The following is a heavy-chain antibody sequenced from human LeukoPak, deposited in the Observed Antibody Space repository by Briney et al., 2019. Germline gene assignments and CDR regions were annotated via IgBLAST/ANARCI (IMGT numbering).Heavy chain of an antibody. CDR1: GGSISSSTYY. CDR2: VYYSGST. D-gene: IGHD3-22*01. J-gene: IGHJ4*02. V-gene: IGHV4-39*01. CDR3: ARLGGLTMIVVMFDY. Sequence: KPSETLSLTCTVSGGSISSSTYYWGWIRQSPGKGLEWIGTVYYSGSTYYNPSLKSRVSASVDTSNNQFSLKLSSVTAADTAVYYRARLGGLTMIVVMFDYWGQGVLVTVSS.